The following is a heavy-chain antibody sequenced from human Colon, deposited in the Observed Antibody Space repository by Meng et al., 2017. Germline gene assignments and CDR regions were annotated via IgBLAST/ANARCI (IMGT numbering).Heavy chain of an antibody. D-gene: IGHD5-24*01. CDR1: GYTFTSYT. Sequence: ASVKVSCKASGYTFTSYTMYWVRQAPGQRLEWMGWINAGNGNTKYSQKFQGRVTFTRDTSASTAYMELSSLRSEDTAVYYCPSGTWGWLSLYFDYWGHGTQVTVSS. V-gene: IGHV1-3*01. J-gene: IGHJ4*01. CDR2: INAGNGNT. CDR3: PSGTWGWLSLYFDY.